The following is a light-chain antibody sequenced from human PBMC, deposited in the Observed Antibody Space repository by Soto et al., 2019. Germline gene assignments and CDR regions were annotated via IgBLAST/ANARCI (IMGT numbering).Light chain of an antibody. CDR2: GAS. CDR3: QQYGSSPLIS. CDR1: KTVSITY. Sequence: VLTQSPGTLSLSPGESATLSCGDGKTVSITYLTWYQQKPGQAPRLLSFGASKRATGIPDRFSGSGSGRDFTLTISGLEPEDFAVYYCQQYGSSPLISIGQGTRLENK. V-gene: IGKV3-20*01. J-gene: IGKJ5*01.